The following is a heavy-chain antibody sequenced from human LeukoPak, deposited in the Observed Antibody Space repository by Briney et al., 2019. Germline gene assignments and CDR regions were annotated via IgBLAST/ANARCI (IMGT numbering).Heavy chain of an antibody. CDR3: ARGLGIAEQDY. CDR1: GFTFSSYA. V-gene: IGHV3-23*01. Sequence: GGSLRPSCAASGFTFSSYAMSWVRQAPGKGLEWVSAISGSGGSTYYADSVKGRFTISRDNSKNTLYLQMNSLRAEDTAVYYCARGLGIAEQDYWGQGTLVTVSS. J-gene: IGHJ4*02. CDR2: ISGSGGST. D-gene: IGHD6-13*01.